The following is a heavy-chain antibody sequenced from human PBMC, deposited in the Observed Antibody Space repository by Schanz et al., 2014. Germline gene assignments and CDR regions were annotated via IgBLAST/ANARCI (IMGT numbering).Heavy chain of an antibody. CDR3: VPMSIAAH. CDR1: GFTFSSYG. D-gene: IGHD6-6*01. Sequence: QVHLVESGGGVVQPGRSLRLSCAASGFTFSSYGMHWVRQAPGKGLEWVAIIWYDGSNKYYADSVKGRFTISRDNSKNTLFLQMSSLRAEDTAVYYCVPMSIAAHWGQGTLVTVSS. CDR2: IWYDGSNK. J-gene: IGHJ4*02. V-gene: IGHV3-33*01.